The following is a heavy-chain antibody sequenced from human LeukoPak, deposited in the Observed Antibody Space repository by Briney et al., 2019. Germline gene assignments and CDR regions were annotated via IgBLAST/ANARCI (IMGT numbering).Heavy chain of an antibody. CDR2: ISAYNGNT. D-gene: IGHD3-3*01. CDR3: ARTRPRGTERYYDFWSGYYSWFDP. V-gene: IGHV1-18*01. CDR1: GYTFTSYG. Sequence: ASVKVSCKASGYTFTSYGISWVRQAPGQGLEWMGWISAYNGNTNYAQKLQGRGTMTTDTSTSTAYMELRSLRSDDTAVYYCARTRPRGTERYYDFWSGYYSWFDPWGQGTLVTVSS. J-gene: IGHJ5*02.